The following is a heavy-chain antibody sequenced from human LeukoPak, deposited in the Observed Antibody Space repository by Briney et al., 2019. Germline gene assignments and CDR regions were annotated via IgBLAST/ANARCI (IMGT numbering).Heavy chain of an antibody. CDR3: ARSDASGHDY. J-gene: IGHJ4*02. CDR2: IYYSGST. CDR1: GGSISSYY. D-gene: IGHD6-19*01. V-gene: IGHV4-59*01. Sequence: SETLSLTCTVSGGSISSYYWSWIRQPPGKGLEWIEYIYYSGSTNYNPSLKSLATISVDTSRNHLSLKLISVTAASRAVYYCARSDASGHDYWGQGTLVAVS.